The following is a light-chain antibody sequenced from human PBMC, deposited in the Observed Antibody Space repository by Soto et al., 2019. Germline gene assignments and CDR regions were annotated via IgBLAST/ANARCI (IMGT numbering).Light chain of an antibody. CDR3: KTYNSAPLWT. J-gene: IGKJ1*01. V-gene: IGKV1-27*01. CDR2: AAS. CDR1: QGISNY. Sequence: DIQMTQSPSSLSASVGDRVTITCRASQGISNYLAWYQQKPGKVPKLLIYAASTLQSGVPSRFSGSGSGTAFTLTISSLQHEDVATYYCKTYNSAPLWTFGQGTKVEIK.